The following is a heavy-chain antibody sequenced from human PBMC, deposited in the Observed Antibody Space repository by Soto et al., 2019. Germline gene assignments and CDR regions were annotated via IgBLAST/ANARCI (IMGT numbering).Heavy chain of an antibody. CDR2: ISAYNGNT. CDR3: ARDGSYYYDSSAINWFDP. V-gene: IGHV1-18*04. CDR1: GYTFTSYG. D-gene: IGHD3-22*01. J-gene: IGHJ5*02. Sequence: GASVKVSCKASGYTFTSYGISWVRQAPGQGLEWIGWISAYNGNTNYAQKLQGRVTMTTDTSTSTAYMELRSLRSDDTAVYYCARDGSYYYDSSAINWFDPWGQGTLVTVSS.